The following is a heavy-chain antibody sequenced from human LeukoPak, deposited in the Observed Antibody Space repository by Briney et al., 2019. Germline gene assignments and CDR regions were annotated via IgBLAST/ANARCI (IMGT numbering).Heavy chain of an antibody. V-gene: IGHV3-74*01. D-gene: IGHD4-23*01. CDR1: GFTFSNYW. CDR2: INSDGSSR. J-gene: IGHJ4*02. CDR3: ARDYGGNSPRFDY. Sequence: GGSLRLSCAASGFTFSNYWMHWVRQAPGKGLVWVSRINSDGSSRNYADSVKGRFTISRDNAKNSLYLQMNSLRAEDTAVYYCARDYGGNSPRFDYWGQGTLVTVSS.